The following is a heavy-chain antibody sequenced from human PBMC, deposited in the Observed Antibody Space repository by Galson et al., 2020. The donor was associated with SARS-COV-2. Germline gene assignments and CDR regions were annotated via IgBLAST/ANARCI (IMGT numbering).Heavy chain of an antibody. Sequence: SETLSLTCSVPSGAVSAYYWTWIRQPPGKGLEWLGYIYYAGNTNFNPSLKSRVTMSVDTSNNQFSLHLNSVTAADTALDFCARGYYGSANFDFDYWGRGTLVTVSS. CDR1: SGAVSAYY. D-gene: IGHD3-10*01. J-gene: IGHJ4*02. CDR3: ARGYYGSANFDFDY. V-gene: IGHV4-59*02. CDR2: IYYAGNT.